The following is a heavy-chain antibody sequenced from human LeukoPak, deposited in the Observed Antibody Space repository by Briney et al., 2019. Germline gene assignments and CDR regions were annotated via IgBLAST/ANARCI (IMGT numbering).Heavy chain of an antibody. V-gene: IGHV4-59*01. J-gene: IGHJ4*02. CDR3: ARETSYRSGLSLFDY. D-gene: IGHD6-19*01. Sequence: SETLSLTCTVSGGSISTYYRSWLRQPPGKGLEWVGYMYYTGSTKYNPSLKSRVTISVDTSKNQFSLKLSSVTAADTAVYYCARETSYRSGLSLFDYWGQGTLVTVSS. CDR1: GGSISTYY. CDR2: MYYTGST.